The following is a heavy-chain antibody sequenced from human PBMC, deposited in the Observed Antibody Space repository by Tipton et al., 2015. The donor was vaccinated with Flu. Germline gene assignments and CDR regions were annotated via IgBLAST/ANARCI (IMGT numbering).Heavy chain of an antibody. CDR2: ISTDSSTI. Sequence: TLRLSCTASGFTVSSNYMNWVRQAPGKGLEWVSYISTDSSTIYYADSVKGRFTISRDNAKNSLYLQMNSLRDVDTAVYYCARVRPGGPPTYWGQGTLVTVSS. J-gene: IGHJ4*02. CDR3: ARVRPGGPPTY. CDR1: GFTVSSNY. V-gene: IGHV3-48*02. D-gene: IGHD3-16*01.